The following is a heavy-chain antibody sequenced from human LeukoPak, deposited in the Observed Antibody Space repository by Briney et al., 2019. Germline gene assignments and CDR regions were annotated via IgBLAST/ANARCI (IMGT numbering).Heavy chain of an antibody. CDR1: GFTFSNYW. CDR2: IKQDGSEK. D-gene: IGHD5-24*01. Sequence: GGSLRLSCAASGFTFSNYWMIWVRQAPGKGLEWVGNIKQDGSEKRYADSVRGRFRISRDNAQTSLYLQMNSLRAEDTAVYYCTRASDPWLQLTWGQGTLVTVSS. V-gene: IGHV3-7*05. J-gene: IGHJ5*02. CDR3: TRASDPWLQLT.